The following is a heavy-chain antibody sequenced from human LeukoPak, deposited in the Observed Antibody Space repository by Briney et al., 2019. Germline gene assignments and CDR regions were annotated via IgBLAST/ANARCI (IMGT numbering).Heavy chain of an antibody. D-gene: IGHD3-10*01. CDR2: IYPDDCDT. V-gene: IGHV5-51*01. J-gene: IGHJ6*02. CDR3: ARGAYGSGSSYHYYGMDV. CDR1: GYSFGNRW. Sequence: GESLKISCKGSGYSFGNRWIGWVRQMPGKGLEWMGIIYPDDCDTIYSPSFEGQVTISADKSISTAYLQWSSLKASDTAMYYCARGAYGSGSSYHYYGMDVWGQGTTVTVSS.